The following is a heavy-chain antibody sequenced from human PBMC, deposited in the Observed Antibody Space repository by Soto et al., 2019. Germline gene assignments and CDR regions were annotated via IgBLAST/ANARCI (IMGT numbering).Heavy chain of an antibody. Sequence: QVQLQESGPGLVKPSQTLSLTCTVSGGSISSGDYYWSWIRQHPGKGLEWIGYIYYSGSTDYNPSHKSRVTISVDTSKNQFSLKLSSVTAADTAVYYCARWWSGSRQGFDPWGQGTLVTVSS. CDR3: ARWWSGSRQGFDP. V-gene: IGHV4-31*03. D-gene: IGHD3-3*01. CDR1: GGSISSGDYY. CDR2: IYYSGST. J-gene: IGHJ5*02.